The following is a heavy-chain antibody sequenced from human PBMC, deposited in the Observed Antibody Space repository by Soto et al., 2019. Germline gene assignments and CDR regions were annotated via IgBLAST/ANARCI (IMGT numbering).Heavy chain of an antibody. CDR3: ASGIQLWLRRINNGYSG. Sequence: QVQLVQSGAEVKTPESSVKVSCKAPGGTFSTYAISWVRQAPGQGLEWMGGIIPMFGTANYGQRFQDRVTITADESTNTVYRELSSLRPEATAVYFCASGIQLWLRRINNGYSGWGQGTGVTVSS. CDR1: GGTFSTYA. J-gene: IGHJ4*02. D-gene: IGHD5-18*01. V-gene: IGHV1-69*12. CDR2: IIPMFGTA.